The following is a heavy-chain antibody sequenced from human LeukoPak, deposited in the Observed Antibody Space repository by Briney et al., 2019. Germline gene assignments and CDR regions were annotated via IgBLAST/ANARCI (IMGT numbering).Heavy chain of an antibody. J-gene: IGHJ5*02. CDR2: IYYTGTT. CDR3: ARNPYYYGSGSPNWFDP. D-gene: IGHD3-10*01. Sequence: SETLSLTCTVSGGSVSGYYWSWIRQPPGKGLEWIGYIYYTGTTSYNPSLQSRVTISVDTSKSQFSLKLSSVTAADTAVYYCARNPYYYGSGSPNWFDPWGQGTLVTVSS. V-gene: IGHV4-59*08. CDR1: GGSVSGYY.